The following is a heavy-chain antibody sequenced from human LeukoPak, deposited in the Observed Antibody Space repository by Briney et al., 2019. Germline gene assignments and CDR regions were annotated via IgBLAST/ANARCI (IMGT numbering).Heavy chain of an antibody. D-gene: IGHD2-21*01. J-gene: IGHJ4*02. CDR1: GFSFSKYG. CDR3: AREWGLIAVAGGPGY. V-gene: IGHV3-33*01. Sequence: GGSLRLPCVASGFSFSKYGMHWVRQAPGKGLQWLAIIWYDGHNKYYADSVKGRFTISSDNYKNTLSLEMNDLKAEDTAVYYCAREWGLIAVAGGPGYWGQGTLVTVSS. CDR2: IWYDGHNK.